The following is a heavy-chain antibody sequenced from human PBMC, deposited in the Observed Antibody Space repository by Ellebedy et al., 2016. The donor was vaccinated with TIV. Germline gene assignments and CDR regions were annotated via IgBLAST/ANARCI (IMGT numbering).Heavy chain of an antibody. J-gene: IGHJ4*02. V-gene: IGHV3-30-3*01. D-gene: IGHD2-2*02. CDR3: ARGEGGYCSTTSCYNPDF. CDR1: GFSFSSYA. Sequence: GGSLRLSCAASGFSFSSYAIHWVRQAPGKGLEWVAAASYDGGNEYYADSVKGRFPIPRDNAKKTVYLQMNSLRTEDTAVYYCARGEGGYCSTTSCYNPDFWGQGTLVTVSS. CDR2: ASYDGGNE.